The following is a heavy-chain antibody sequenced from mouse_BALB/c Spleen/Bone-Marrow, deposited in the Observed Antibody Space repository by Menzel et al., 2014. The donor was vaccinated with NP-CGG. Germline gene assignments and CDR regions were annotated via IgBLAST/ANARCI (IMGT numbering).Heavy chain of an antibody. J-gene: IGHJ2*01. V-gene: IGHV1-54*01. CDR1: GYAFTNYL. CDR3: ARRIYYAMEY. Sequence: QVQLQQSGPELVRPGTSVKVSCKASGYAFTNYLMEWIKQRPGQGLEWIGVINPGSGGTNYNEKFKGKATLTADKSSSTAYMQLSSLTSDDSAVYFCARRIYYAMEYWGQGTTLTVSS. CDR2: INPGSGGT. D-gene: IGHD2-1*01.